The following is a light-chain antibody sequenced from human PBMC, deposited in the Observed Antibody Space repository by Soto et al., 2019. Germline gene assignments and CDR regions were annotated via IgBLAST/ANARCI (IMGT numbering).Light chain of an antibody. Sequence: EIVLTQSPGTLSLSPGEGATLSCRASESVASSYLAWYQQIPGQAPRLLIYGASSRATGIPDRFSGSGSGTDFTLTITRLQPEDFAVYYCQQRSNWPLMYTFGPGT. CDR1: ESVASSY. CDR2: GAS. CDR3: QQRSNWPLMYT. V-gene: IGKV3D-20*02. J-gene: IGKJ2*01.